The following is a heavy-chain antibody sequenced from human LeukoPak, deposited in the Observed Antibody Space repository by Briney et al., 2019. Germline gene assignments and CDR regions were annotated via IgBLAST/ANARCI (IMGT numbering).Heavy chain of an antibody. J-gene: IGHJ6*02. CDR1: GFTVSSNY. V-gene: IGHV3-66*01. CDR2: MYSGGST. Sequence: PSGGSLRLSCAASGFTVSSNYMNWVRQAPGKGLEWVSVMYSGGSTFSGDSVKGRFTISRDNSMNTLYLQMNSLRFDDTAVYYCAREQVVVGRGYYGMDVWGQGTTVTVSS. D-gene: IGHD2-2*01. CDR3: AREQVVVGRGYYGMDV.